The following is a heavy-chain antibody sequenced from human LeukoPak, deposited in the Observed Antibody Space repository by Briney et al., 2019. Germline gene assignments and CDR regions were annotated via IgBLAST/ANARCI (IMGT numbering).Heavy chain of an antibody. CDR3: AAERLGSYYKFYNWFDP. V-gene: IGHV4-39*01. J-gene: IGHJ5*02. CDR2: MYYGEST. Sequence: WVRQSPGKGLEWIGTMYYGESTYYNPSLKSRVTISVDTSRSQFSLKLSSVTAADTAVYYCAAERLGSYYKFYNWFDPWGQGTLVTVSS. D-gene: IGHD3-10*01.